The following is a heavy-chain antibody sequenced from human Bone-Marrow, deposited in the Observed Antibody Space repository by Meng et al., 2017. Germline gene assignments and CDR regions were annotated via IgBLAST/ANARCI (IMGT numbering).Heavy chain of an antibody. CDR3: SGHVDY. J-gene: IGHJ4*01. CDR1: GFTFSNAW. Sequence: VQLVESGGGFVRPRGSLRLSCAVSGFTFSNAWMTWVRQAPGKGLEWIGRMKSNVDGGTVDYAAAVKGRFFISRDDSENTFYLQMNSLKTEDTAVYYCSGHVDYWGHGTLVTVSS. V-gene: IGHV3-15*01. CDR2: MKSNVDGGTV.